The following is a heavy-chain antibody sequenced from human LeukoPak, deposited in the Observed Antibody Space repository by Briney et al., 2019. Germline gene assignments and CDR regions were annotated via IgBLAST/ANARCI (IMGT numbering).Heavy chain of an antibody. J-gene: IGHJ6*03. CDR3: AREGVIAVAGSGDYYYYYMDV. Sequence: ASVKVSCKASGYTFTGYYMHWVRQAPGQGLEWMGWINPNSGGTNYAQKFQGRVTMTRDTSISTAYMELSRLRSDGTAVYYCAREGVIAVAGSGDYYYYYMDVWGKGTTVTVSS. D-gene: IGHD6-19*01. V-gene: IGHV1-2*02. CDR1: GYTFTGYY. CDR2: INPNSGGT.